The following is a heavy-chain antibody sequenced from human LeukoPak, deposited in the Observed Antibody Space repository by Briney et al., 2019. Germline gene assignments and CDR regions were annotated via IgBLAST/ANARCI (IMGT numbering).Heavy chain of an antibody. V-gene: IGHV1-2*02. D-gene: IGHD5-12*01. J-gene: IGHJ4*02. CDR1: GYTFTGYY. CDR2: INPNSGGT. Sequence: ASVKVSCKASGYTFTGYYMHWVRQAPGQGLEWMGWINPNSGGTNYAQKFQGRVTMTRDTSISTAYMELSRLRSDDTAVYYCARDIGPLKVATIEREDDYWGQGTLVTVSS. CDR3: ARDIGPLKVATIEREDDY.